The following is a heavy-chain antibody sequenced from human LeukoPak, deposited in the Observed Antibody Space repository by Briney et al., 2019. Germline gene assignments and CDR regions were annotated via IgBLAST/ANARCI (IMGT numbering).Heavy chain of an antibody. CDR2: IIPIFGTA. D-gene: IGHD5-12*01. V-gene: IGHV1-69*05. Sequence: SVKVSCKASGGTFSSYAFSWVRQAPGQGLEWMGRIIPIFGTANYAQKFQGRVTITTDESTSTAYMELSSLRSEDTAVYYCARGVGGIVATIKRYGEPYYFDYWGQGTLVTVSS. CDR1: GGTFSSYA. CDR3: ARGVGGIVATIKRYGEPYYFDY. J-gene: IGHJ4*02.